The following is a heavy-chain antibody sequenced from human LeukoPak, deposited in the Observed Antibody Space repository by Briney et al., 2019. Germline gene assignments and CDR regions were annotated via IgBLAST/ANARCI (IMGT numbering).Heavy chain of an antibody. D-gene: IGHD5-12*01. V-gene: IGHV3-48*03. Sequence: GGSLRLSCAASGFTFSSYEMNWVRQAPGKGLEWVSYISSSGSTIYYADSVKGRFTISRDNSKNTLHLQMNSLRADDTALYYCAKNEVWWLPDSWGQGTLVTVSS. J-gene: IGHJ4*02. CDR2: ISSSGSTI. CDR3: AKNEVWWLPDS. CDR1: GFTFSSYE.